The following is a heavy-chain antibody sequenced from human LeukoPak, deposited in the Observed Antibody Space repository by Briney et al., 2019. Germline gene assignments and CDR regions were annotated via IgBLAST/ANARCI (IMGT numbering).Heavy chain of an antibody. V-gene: IGHV3-11*06. D-gene: IGHD3-22*01. CDR3: AKGVNYYDSSGYFDY. J-gene: IGHJ4*02. Sequence: PGGSLRHSCAASGFTFSDYYMTWVRLAPGKGLEWVSYISSRSSYTNYAASVKGRFTISRDNAKNSLFLQMNSLRAEDTAVYYCAKGVNYYDSSGYFDYWGQGTQVTVSS. CDR2: ISSRSSYT. CDR1: GFTFSDYY.